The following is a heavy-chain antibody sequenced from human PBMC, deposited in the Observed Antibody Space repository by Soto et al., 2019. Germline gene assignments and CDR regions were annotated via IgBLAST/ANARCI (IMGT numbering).Heavy chain of an antibody. CDR3: ARGSGYYGSGSYSDDYYDYGMDV. D-gene: IGHD3-10*01. CDR1: GFTFSSYS. V-gene: IGHV3-21*01. CDR2: ISSSSSYI. Sequence: EVQLVESGGGLVKPGGSLRLSCAASGFTFSSYSMNWVRQAPGNGLEWVSSISSSSSYIYYADSVKGRVTISIDNAKNSLYLQMNSLTAEDAAVYYCARGSGYYGSGSYSDDYYDYGMDVWGQGTTVTVSS. J-gene: IGHJ6*02.